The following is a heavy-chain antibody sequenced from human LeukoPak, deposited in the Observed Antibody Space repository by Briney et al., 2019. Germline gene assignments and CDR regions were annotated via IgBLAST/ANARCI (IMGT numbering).Heavy chain of an antibody. D-gene: IGHD3-10*01. CDR3: AKSPPSKIRGGFRYYYYYMDV. Sequence: GGSLRLSCAASGFTFSSYAMSWVRQAPGKGLEWVSAISGSGGSTYYADSVKGRFTISRDNSKNTLYLQMNSLRAEDTAVYYCAKSPPSKIRGGFRYYYYYMDVWGKGTTVTVSS. CDR1: GFTFSSYA. CDR2: ISGSGGST. V-gene: IGHV3-23*01. J-gene: IGHJ6*03.